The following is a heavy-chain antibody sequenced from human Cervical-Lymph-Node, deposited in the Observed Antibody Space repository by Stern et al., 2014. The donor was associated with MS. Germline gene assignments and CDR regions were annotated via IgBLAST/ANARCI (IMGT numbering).Heavy chain of an antibody. CDR2: ITWNTVTL. Sequence: EVHLVESGGALVQPGGSLRLSCAASGFTFEDYAMHLVRQPPGKGLEWVACITWNTVTLGYADSVRGRFTISRDNAKNSVYLLMNSLRPEDTALYYCAKASGATYYYYAMDVWGQGTTVTVSS. V-gene: IGHV3-9*01. CDR1: GFTFEDYA. CDR3: AKASGATYYYYAMDV. J-gene: IGHJ6*02. D-gene: IGHD3-10*01.